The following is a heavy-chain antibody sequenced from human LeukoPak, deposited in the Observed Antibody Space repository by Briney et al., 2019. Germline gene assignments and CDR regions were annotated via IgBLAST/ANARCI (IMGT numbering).Heavy chain of an antibody. V-gene: IGHV1-69*04. D-gene: IGHD5-18*01. CDR3: ARGWGDTAMVTFDY. J-gene: IGHJ4*02. CDR2: IIPILGIA. Sequence: VASVKVSCKASGGTFSSYAISWVRQAPGQGLEWMGRIIPILGIANYAQKFQGRVTITTDESTSTAYMELSSLRSEDTAVYYCARGWGDTAMVTFDYWGQGTLVTVSS. CDR1: GGTFSSYA.